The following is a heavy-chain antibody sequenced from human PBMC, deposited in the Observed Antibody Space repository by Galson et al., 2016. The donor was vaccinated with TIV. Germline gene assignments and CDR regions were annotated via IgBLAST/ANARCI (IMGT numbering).Heavy chain of an antibody. CDR3: ARVRGEFYDSSGYYDS. CDR2: ITPICGTT. D-gene: IGHD3-22*01. J-gene: IGHJ4*02. CDR1: GVIFRNFA. V-gene: IGHV1-69*13. Sequence: SVKVSCKASGVIFRNFAITWVRQAPGQGLEWMGRITPICGTTKYAQKFQGRVTLTADDSTSTAYMELSFLRSEDTAIYYCARVRGEFYDSSGYYDSWGQGTLVSVSS.